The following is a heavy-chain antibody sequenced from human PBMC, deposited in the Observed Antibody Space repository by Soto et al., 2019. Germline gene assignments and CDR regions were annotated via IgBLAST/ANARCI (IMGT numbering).Heavy chain of an antibody. J-gene: IGHJ3*01. D-gene: IGHD6-13*01. CDR1: GDSISSSKW. CDR3: AYSPSWLRHDV. V-gene: IGHV4-4*02. CDR2: TLHSGDT. Sequence: QVQLQESGPGLVKPSGTLSLTCAVSGDSISSSKWWTWVRQPPGKGLEWIGDTLHSGDTNYNPSLKSRIIISVDKSKNQFSLELTSVTAADTAVYYCAYSPSWLRHDVWGQGTVVIVSP.